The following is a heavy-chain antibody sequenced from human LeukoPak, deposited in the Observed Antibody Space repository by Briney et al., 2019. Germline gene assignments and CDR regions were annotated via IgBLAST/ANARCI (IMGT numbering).Heavy chain of an antibody. V-gene: IGHV3-48*01. Sequence: PGGSLRLSCAASGFTFSTYSMNWVRQAPGKGLEWVSYISSSRTTTFYTDSVKGRFTISRDNAKNSLYLQMNSLRVEDTAVYYCARAQLTIFGVVINYYYYGMDVWGQGTTVTVSS. J-gene: IGHJ6*02. D-gene: IGHD3-3*01. CDR3: ARAQLTIFGVVINYYYYGMDV. CDR2: ISSSRTTT. CDR1: GFTFSTYS.